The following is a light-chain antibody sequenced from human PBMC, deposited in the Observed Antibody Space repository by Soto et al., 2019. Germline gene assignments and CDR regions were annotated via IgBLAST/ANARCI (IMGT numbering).Light chain of an antibody. CDR2: WAS. CDR1: QSVLYSSNNKNY. V-gene: IGKV4-1*01. J-gene: IGKJ1*01. CDR3: QQYYNTPCT. Sequence: DIVMTQSPDSLAVSLGERATINCKSSQSVLYSSNNKNYLAWYQQKPGQPPNLLIYWASTRESGVPDRFSGSGSGTNFTLTISSLQAEDVAVYYCQQYYNTPCTFGQGTKVEIK.